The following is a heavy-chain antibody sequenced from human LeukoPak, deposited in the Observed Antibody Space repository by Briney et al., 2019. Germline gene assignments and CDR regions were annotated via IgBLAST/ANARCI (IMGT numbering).Heavy chain of an antibody. CDR3: AKARSGYYYDSSGYYEYYYYYGMDV. J-gene: IGHJ6*02. V-gene: IGHV3-53*01. D-gene: IGHD3-22*01. CDR2: IYRGDNT. Sequence: GGSLRLSCAASGFTVSSNYMSWVRQAPGKGLEWVSVIYRGDNTYYADSVRGRFTISRDNSKNTLYLQMNSLRAEDTAVYYCAKARSGYYYDSSGYYEYYYYYGMDVWGQGTTVTVSS. CDR1: GFTVSSNY.